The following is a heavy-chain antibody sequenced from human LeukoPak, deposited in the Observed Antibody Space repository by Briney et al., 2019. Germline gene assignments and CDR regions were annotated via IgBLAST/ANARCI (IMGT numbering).Heavy chain of an antibody. CDR1: GYTFTSYA. CDR3: ARGHRTVGATWSQFDP. D-gene: IGHD1-26*01. Sequence: ASVKVSCNASGYTFTSYAMHWVRQAPGQRLEWMGWINAGNGNTKYSQEFQGRVTITRDTSASTAYMELSSLRSEDMAVYYCARGHRTVGATWSQFDPWGQGTLVTVSS. CDR2: INAGNGNT. J-gene: IGHJ5*02. V-gene: IGHV1-3*03.